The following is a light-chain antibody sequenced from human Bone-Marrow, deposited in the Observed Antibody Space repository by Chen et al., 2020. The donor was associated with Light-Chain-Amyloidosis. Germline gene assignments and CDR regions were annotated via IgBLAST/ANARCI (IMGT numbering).Light chain of an antibody. CDR1: NIGSTS. CDR2: DDS. J-gene: IGLJ3*02. CDR3: QVWDRSSDRPV. Sequence: SYVLTQPSSVSVAPGQTATIACGGNNIGSTSVHWYQQTPGQAPQLGVYDDSDRPSGIPERLSGSNSGNTATLTISRVEAGDEADYYCQVWDRSSDRPVFGGGTKLTVL. V-gene: IGLV3-21*02.